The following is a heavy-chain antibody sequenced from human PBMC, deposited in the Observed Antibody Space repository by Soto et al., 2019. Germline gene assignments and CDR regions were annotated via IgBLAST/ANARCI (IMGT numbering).Heavy chain of an antibody. CDR3: AKGGRQWLVTSDFNY. J-gene: IGHJ4*02. Sequence: VQLVESGGVVVQPGRSLRLSCAASGFTFIDYAMHWVRQAPGKGLEWVAVVSHDGRNTHYADSVKGRFTISRDSSKNTVSLEMTSLRAEDTAVSYCAKGGRQWLVTSDFNYWGQGALVTVSS. CDR1: GFTFIDYA. V-gene: IGHV3-30*18. D-gene: IGHD6-19*01. CDR2: VSHDGRNT.